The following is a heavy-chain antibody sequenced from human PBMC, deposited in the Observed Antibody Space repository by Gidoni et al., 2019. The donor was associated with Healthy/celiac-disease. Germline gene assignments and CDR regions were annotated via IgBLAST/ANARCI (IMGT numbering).Heavy chain of an antibody. CDR2: IWYDGSNK. V-gene: IGHV3-33*01. CDR3: ARDPSSRKEDYYYYMDV. D-gene: IGHD6-13*01. Sequence: QVQLVESGGGVVQPGRSLRLSCAAPGFTFSSYGMHWVRQAPGKGLEWVAVIWYDGSNKYYADSVKGRFTISRDNSKNTLYLQMNSLRAEDTAVYYCARDPSSRKEDYYYYMDVWGKGTTVTVSS. J-gene: IGHJ6*03. CDR1: GFTFSSYG.